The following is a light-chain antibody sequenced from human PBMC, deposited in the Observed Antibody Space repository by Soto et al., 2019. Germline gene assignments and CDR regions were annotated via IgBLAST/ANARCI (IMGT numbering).Light chain of an antibody. J-gene: IGKJ2*01. CDR2: KAS. CDR1: QSISSW. V-gene: IGKV1-5*03. Sequence: DIQMTQSPSTLSASVGDRVTITCRASQSISSWLAWYQQKPGKAPKLLIYKASSLESGVPSRFSSIGFRSAFTLTFTSLHPDDFATYYSQQYHRSPYTFGQGTKLEIK. CDR3: QQYHRSPYT.